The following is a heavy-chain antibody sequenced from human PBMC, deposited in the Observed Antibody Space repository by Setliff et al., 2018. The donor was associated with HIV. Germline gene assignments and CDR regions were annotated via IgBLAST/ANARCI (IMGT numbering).Heavy chain of an antibody. CDR1: GFTFSSYS. V-gene: IGHV3-21*04. CDR2: ISSSSSYI. CDR3: ARPGTRWSFDYYYYGMDV. J-gene: IGHJ6*02. Sequence: PGGSLRLSCAASGFTFSSYSMNWVRQAPGKGLEWVSSISSSSSYIYYADSVKGRFTISRGNSKNTLYLQMNSLTAEDTAVYYCARPGTRWSFDYYYYGMDVWGQGTMVTVSS. D-gene: IGHD3-10*01.